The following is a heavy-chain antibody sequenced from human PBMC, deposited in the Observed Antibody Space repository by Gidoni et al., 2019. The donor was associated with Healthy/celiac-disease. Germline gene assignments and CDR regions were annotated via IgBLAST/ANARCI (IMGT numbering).Heavy chain of an antibody. CDR3: ARDDVSSSWSYYYYMDV. CDR2: IKQDGSEK. V-gene: IGHV3-7*04. D-gene: IGHD6-6*01. Sequence: EVQLVESGGGLVQPGGSLSLSCAASGFTFSRYWMSWVRQAPGKGLEWVANIKQDGSEKYYVDSVKGRFTISRDNAKNSLYLQMNSLRAEDTAVYYCARDDVSSSWSYYYYMDVWGKGTTVTVSS. CDR1: GFTFSRYW. J-gene: IGHJ6*03.